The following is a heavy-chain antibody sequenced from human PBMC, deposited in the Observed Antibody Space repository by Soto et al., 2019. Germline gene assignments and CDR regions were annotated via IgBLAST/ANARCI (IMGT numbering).Heavy chain of an antibody. J-gene: IGHJ3*01. D-gene: IGHD3-3*01. CDR2: ISWNSGYR. CDR3: AKDILDVGDAFDV. Sequence: GGSLRLSCAASGFTFDDYAMYWVRQAPGKGLEWVSGISWNSGYRDYADSVKGRFTISRDNAKNSLYLQMNSLRAEDTALYYCAKDILDVGDAFDVWGQGTMVTVSS. CDR1: GFTFDDYA. V-gene: IGHV3-9*01.